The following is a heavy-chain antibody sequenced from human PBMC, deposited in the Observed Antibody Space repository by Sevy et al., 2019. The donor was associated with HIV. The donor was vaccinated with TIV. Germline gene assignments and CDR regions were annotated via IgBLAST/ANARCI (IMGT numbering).Heavy chain of an antibody. CDR1: DYSITSGYF. D-gene: IGHD5-12*01. J-gene: IGHJ4*02. CDR3: ASLSVALSEHDYFDY. Sequence: SETLSLTCIVSDYSITSGYFWGWVRQPPGKGLEWIGRIYHRGNTDYNPSLKSRVSMSVDTSNNQFSLKLKSVTAADTAIYYCASLSVALSEHDYFDYWGQGILVTVSS. CDR2: IYHRGNT. V-gene: IGHV4-38-2*02.